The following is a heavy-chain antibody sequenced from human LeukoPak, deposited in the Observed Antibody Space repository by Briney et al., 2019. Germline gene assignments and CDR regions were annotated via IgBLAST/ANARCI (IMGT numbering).Heavy chain of an antibody. CDR3: APLGVTTWLDY. Sequence: ETLSLTCAVYGGSFSGYYWSWIRQPPGKGLEWVSAISGSGGSTYYADSVKGRFTISRDNSKNTLYLQMNSLRAEDTAVYYCAPLGVTTWLDYWGQGTLVTVSS. V-gene: IGHV3-23*01. D-gene: IGHD4-17*01. J-gene: IGHJ4*02. CDR1: GGSFSGYY. CDR2: ISGSGGST.